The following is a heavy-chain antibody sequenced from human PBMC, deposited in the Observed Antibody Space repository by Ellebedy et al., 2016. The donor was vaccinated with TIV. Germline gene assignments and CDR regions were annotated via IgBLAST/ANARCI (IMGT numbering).Heavy chain of an antibody. J-gene: IGHJ4*02. CDR1: GFTFSHHW. V-gene: IGHV3-20*03. CDR3: ARGYCSSTSCYGGIDY. Sequence: GGSLRLXXAASGFTFSHHWMHWVRQAPGKGLEWVSGLNWNGGSTGYADSVKGRFTISRDNAKKSLYLQMDSLRAEDTAFYYCARGYCSSTSCYGGIDYWGQGSLVTVSS. D-gene: IGHD2-2*01. CDR2: LNWNGGST.